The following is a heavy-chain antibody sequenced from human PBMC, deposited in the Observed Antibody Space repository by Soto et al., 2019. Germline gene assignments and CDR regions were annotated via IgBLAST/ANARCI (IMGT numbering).Heavy chain of an antibody. D-gene: IGHD5-18*01. V-gene: IGHV3-23*01. J-gene: IGHJ4*02. CDR2: ISNSGGTT. CDR3: AKLTWTQLWPLNCFLDY. CDR1: EFHFSSYA. Sequence: GGSLRLSCTPSEFHFSSYAMSWVRQAPGKGLEWVSAISNSGGTTYYADSVKGRFTISRDNSKNTLYLQVSSLRTEDTAVYYCAKLTWTQLWPLNCFLDYWGQGTLVTVSS.